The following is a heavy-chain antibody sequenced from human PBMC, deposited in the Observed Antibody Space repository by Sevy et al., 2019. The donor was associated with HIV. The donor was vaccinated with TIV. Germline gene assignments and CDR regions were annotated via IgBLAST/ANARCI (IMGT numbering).Heavy chain of an antibody. J-gene: IGHJ3*02. D-gene: IGHD1-26*01. CDR3: ARDPLRWELLYDAFDI. CDR1: GFTFSSYA. CDR2: INAISSNI. V-gene: IGHV3-21*01. Sequence: GGSLRLSCAASGFTFSSYAMNWVRQAPGKGLEWVSSINAISSNIYYADSVKVRFTISRDNAENSLYLQMNSVRAEDTAVYYCARDPLRWELLYDAFDIWGQGTMVTVSS.